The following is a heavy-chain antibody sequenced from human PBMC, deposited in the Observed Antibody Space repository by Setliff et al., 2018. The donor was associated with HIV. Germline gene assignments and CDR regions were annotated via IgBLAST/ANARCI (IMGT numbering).Heavy chain of an antibody. CDR1: GDNFNSHS. Sequence: SVKVSCKASGDNFNSHSISWVRQAPGQGPEWMGGIVPIFGTPNYAQKFKGRLTITADESTSTVYMELSSLRSEDTAVYFCARDSRDIVVVIAPEPEPYYYYGMDVWGEGTTVTVSS. CDR2: IVPIFGTP. J-gene: IGHJ6*04. CDR3: ARDSRDIVVVIAPEPEPYYYYGMDV. V-gene: IGHV1-69*13. D-gene: IGHD2-15*01.